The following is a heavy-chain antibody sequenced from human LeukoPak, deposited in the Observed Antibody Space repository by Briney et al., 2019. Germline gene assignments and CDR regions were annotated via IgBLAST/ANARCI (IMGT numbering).Heavy chain of an antibody. CDR2: ISGSGGST. CDR3: AKGYGYCSSTSCRYYYYYYMDV. D-gene: IGHD2-2*03. V-gene: IGHV3-23*01. CDR1: GFTFSSYG. Sequence: GGSLRPSCAASGFTFSSYGMSWVRQAPGKGLEWVSAISGSGGSTYYADSVKGRFTISRDNSKNTLYLQMNSLRAEDTAVYYCAKGYGYCSSTSCRYYYYYYMDVWGKGTTVTISS. J-gene: IGHJ6*03.